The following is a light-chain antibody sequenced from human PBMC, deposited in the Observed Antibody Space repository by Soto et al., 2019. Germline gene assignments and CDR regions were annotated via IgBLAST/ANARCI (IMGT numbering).Light chain of an antibody. V-gene: IGLV2-8*01. CDR2: EVI. J-gene: IGLJ1*01. CDR3: SSYAGSDNLAYV. Sequence: QSALTQPPSTSGSPGQSVTISCTGTSSDVGGYDFVSRYQQHPGKAPKLIIYEVIRRPSGVPDRFSASKSGNTASLTVSGLQAEDEADYYCSSYAGSDNLAYVFGTGTKLTVL. CDR1: SSDVGGYDF.